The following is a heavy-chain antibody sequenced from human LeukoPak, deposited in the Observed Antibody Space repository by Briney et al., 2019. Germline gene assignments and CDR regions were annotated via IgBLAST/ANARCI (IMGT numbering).Heavy chain of an antibody. CDR1: GFTFTSYA. Sequence: GRSLRLSCSASGFTFTSYAMHWVRQAPGKGLEWVAVISYDGSNKYYADSVKGRFTISRDNSKNTLYLQMDSLRAEDTAVYYCASRYSSSLGGWGQGTLVTVSS. V-gene: IGHV3-30-3*01. J-gene: IGHJ4*02. CDR3: ASRYSSSLGG. D-gene: IGHD6-13*01. CDR2: ISYDGSNK.